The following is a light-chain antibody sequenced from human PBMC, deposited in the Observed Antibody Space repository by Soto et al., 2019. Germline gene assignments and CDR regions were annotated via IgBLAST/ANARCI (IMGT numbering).Light chain of an antibody. CDR1: QGISNS. Sequence: DIQMTQSPSSLSASIGDRVTISCRASQGISNSLAWYQQKAGEVPKLLIYAASTSHSGVPSRFRGSGSGTDFTLTISSLQPEDVATYYCHNYKSAPRTF. J-gene: IGKJ1*01. CDR2: AAS. V-gene: IGKV1-27*01. CDR3: HNYKSAPRT.